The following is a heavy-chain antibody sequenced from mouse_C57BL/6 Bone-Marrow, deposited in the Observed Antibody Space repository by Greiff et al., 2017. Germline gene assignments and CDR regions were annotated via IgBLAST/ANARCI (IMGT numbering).Heavy chain of an antibody. CDR2: IYPGGGYT. V-gene: IGHV1-63*01. CDR1: GYTFTNYW. Sequence: QVQLKESGAELVRPGTSVKMSCKASGYTFTNYWIGWAKQRPGHGLEWIGDIYPGGGYTNYNEKFKGKATLTADKSYSTAYMQFSSLTAEDSAIYYCARNYYSNSHYAMDYWGQGTSGTV. D-gene: IGHD2-5*01. CDR3: ARNYYSNSHYAMDY. J-gene: IGHJ4*01.